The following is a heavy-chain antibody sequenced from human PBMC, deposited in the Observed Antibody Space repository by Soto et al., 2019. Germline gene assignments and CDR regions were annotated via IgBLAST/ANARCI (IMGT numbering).Heavy chain of an antibody. V-gene: IGHV4-4*07. CDR2: IYTSGST. CDR1: GGSISSYY. J-gene: IGHJ2*01. CDR3: ARGQASGWYTYWYFDL. D-gene: IGHD6-19*01. Sequence: QVQLQESGPGLVKPSETLSLTCTVSGGSISSYYWSWIRQPAGKGLEWIGRIYTSGSTNYNPSLKSRVTMSVDTSKNQFSLKLSSVTAADTAVYYCARGQASGWYTYWYFDLWGRGTLVTVSS.